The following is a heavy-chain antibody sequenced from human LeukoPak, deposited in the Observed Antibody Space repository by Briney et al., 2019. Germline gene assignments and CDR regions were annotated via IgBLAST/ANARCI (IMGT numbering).Heavy chain of an antibody. D-gene: IGHD6-13*01. V-gene: IGHV1-2*02. Sequence: GASVKVSCKASGYTFTGYYMHWVRQAPGQGLEWMGWINPNSGGTNYAQKFQGRVTMTRDTSISTAYMELSRLRSDDTAVYYCARGISLFTYSSSWYIWFDPWGQGTLVTVSS. CDR1: GYTFTGYY. CDR3: ARGISLFTYSSSWYIWFDP. J-gene: IGHJ5*02. CDR2: INPNSGGT.